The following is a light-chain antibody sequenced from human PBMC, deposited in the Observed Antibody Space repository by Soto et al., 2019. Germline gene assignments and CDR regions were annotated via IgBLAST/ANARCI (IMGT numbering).Light chain of an antibody. CDR3: QQSSNWPPWT. CDR2: DAS. V-gene: IGKV3-11*01. Sequence: EIVLTQSPATLSLSPGERATLSCRASQSVSSYLAWYQQKPGQAPRLLIYDASNRATGIPARFSGSGSGTDFTLTISSLENEDFEVYYCQQSSNWPPWTFGQGTKV. CDR1: QSVSSY. J-gene: IGKJ1*01.